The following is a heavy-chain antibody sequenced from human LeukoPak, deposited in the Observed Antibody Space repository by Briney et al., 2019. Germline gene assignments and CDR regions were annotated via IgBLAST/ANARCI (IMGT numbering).Heavy chain of an antibody. CDR3: APERADY. CDR2: INPNSGGT. Sequence: ASVTVSCKASGYTFTSYGISWVRQAPGQGLEWMGWINPNSGGTSYAQKFQGRVTMTRDTSISTAYMELSRLGSDDTAVYYCAPERADYWGQGTLVTVSS. V-gene: IGHV1-2*02. CDR1: GYTFTSYG. J-gene: IGHJ4*02.